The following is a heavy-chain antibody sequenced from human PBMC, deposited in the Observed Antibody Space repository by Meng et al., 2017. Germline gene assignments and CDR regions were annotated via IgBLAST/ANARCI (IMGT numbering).Heavy chain of an antibody. Sequence: GESLKISCAASGFTFSSYAMSWVRQAPGKGLEWVSAISGSGGSTYYADSVKGRFTISRDNSKKTLYLQMNSLRAEDTVVYYCAKVLGYSGYVYDAFDFWGQGTMVTVSS. D-gene: IGHD5-12*01. V-gene: IGHV3-23*01. J-gene: IGHJ3*01. CDR3: AKVLGYSGYVYDAFDF. CDR1: GFTFSSYA. CDR2: ISGSGGST.